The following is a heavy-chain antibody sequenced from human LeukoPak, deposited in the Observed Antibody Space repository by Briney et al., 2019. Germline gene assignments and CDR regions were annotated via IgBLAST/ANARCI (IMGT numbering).Heavy chain of an antibody. J-gene: IGHJ3*02. CDR3: ARVGQSWNYCHYAFDI. V-gene: IGHV3-7*01. CDR1: GFTFSSYW. CDR2: IKQDGSEK. Sequence: GGSLRLSCAASGFTFSSYWMSWVGQAPGKGGEGVANIKQDGSEKYYVDSVKGRFTISRDNAKNSLYLQMNILRAEDTAVYYCARVGQSWNYCHYAFDIWGQGTMVTVSS. D-gene: IGHD1-7*01.